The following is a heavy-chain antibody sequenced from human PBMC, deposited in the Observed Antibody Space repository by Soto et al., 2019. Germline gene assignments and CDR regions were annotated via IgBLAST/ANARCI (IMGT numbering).Heavy chain of an antibody. CDR2: INGGNGHT. Sequence: QVQLVQSGAEVKKPGASVKVTCKASGYLFTTYAVHWVRQAPGQGIEWMGWINGGNGHTKYSQKFQGRVTFTRDTSATTAYMELGSLRSEDTAIYYCARGLTIFGWLDPWGQGTLVTVSS. CDR1: GYLFTTYA. J-gene: IGHJ5*02. V-gene: IGHV1-3*01. D-gene: IGHD3-3*01. CDR3: ARGLTIFGWLDP.